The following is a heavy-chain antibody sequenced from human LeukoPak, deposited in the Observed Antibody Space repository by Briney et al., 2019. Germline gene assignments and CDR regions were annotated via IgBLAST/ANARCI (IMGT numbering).Heavy chain of an antibody. CDR1: GDSISTYY. CDR2: IYYSGST. J-gene: IGHJ4*02. D-gene: IGHD4-23*01. Sequence: SKTLSLTCTVSGDSISTYYWSWIRQPPGKGLEWIGYIYYSGSTNYNPSLKSRVTISVDTSKNQFSLRLRSVTAADTAVYYCARGMRGFPVVFGFWGQGTLVTVSS. V-gene: IGHV4-59*01. CDR3: ARGMRGFPVVFGF.